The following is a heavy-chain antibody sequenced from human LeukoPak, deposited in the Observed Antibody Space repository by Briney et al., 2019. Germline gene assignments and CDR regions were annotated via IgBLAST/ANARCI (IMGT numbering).Heavy chain of an antibody. CDR3: AKMEDYGDLLVY. Sequence: GGSLRLSCAASGFTFSSYAMSWGRQAPGKGLEWVSPISGSVGSTYYSDSVKGRCTTSPDNTTNTLYLQMKSPRDEETTVYYSAKMEDYGDLLVYWGQGALVTVSS. CDR1: GFTFSSYA. CDR2: ISGSVGST. V-gene: IGHV3-23*01. J-gene: IGHJ4*02. D-gene: IGHD4-17*01.